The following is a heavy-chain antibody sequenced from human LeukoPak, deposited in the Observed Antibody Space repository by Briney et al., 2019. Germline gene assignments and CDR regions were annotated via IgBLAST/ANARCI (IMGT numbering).Heavy chain of an antibody. CDR2: IYYSGST. CDR1: GGSISSYY. J-gene: IGHJ5*02. CDR3: ARDIKDYDILTGYSSYWFDP. V-gene: IGHV4-59*01. D-gene: IGHD3-9*01. Sequence: SETLSLTCTVSGGSISSYYWSWIRQPPGKGLEWIGYIYYSGSTNYNPSLKSRVTISVDTSKNQFSLKLSSVTAADTAVYYCARDIKDYDILTGYSSYWFDPWGQGTLVTVSS.